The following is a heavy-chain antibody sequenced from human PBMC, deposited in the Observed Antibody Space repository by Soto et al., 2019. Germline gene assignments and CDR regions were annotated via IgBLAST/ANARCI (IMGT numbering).Heavy chain of an antibody. V-gene: IGHV3-30-3*01. D-gene: IGHD3-3*01. CDR2: ISYDGSNK. CDR1: GFTFSSYA. Sequence: PGGSLRLSCAASGFTFSSYAMHWVRQAPGKGLEWGAVISYDGSNKYYADSVKGRFTISRDNSKNTLYLQMNSLRAEDTAVYYCAREIERLLGCWGQGTLVTVSS. CDR3: AREIERLLGC. J-gene: IGHJ4*02.